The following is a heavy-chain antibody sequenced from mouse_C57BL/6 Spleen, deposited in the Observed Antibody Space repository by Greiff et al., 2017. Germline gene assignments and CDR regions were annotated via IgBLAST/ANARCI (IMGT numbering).Heavy chain of an antibody. CDR2: IYPSDSET. CDR3: AKPNYYGSSHWYFDV. J-gene: IGHJ1*03. CDR1: GYTFTSYW. D-gene: IGHD1-1*01. Sequence: VQLQQSGAELVRPGSSVKLSCKASGYTFTSYWMDWVKQRPGQGLEWIGNIYPSDSETHYNQKFKDKATLTVDKSSSTAYMQLSSLTSEDSAVYYCAKPNYYGSSHWYFDVWGTGTTVTVSS. V-gene: IGHV1-61*01.